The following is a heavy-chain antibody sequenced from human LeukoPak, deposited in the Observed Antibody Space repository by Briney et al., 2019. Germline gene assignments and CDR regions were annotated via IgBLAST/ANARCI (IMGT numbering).Heavy chain of an antibody. J-gene: IGHJ4*02. CDR3: ARDEHGDFQGFDY. V-gene: IGHV4-39*06. D-gene: IGHD4-17*01. CDR2: IYYSGST. Sequence: SETLSLTCTVSGGSISSSSYYWGWIRQPPGKGLEWIGSIYYSGSTYYNPSLKSRVTISVDTSKSQFALKMTSVIAADTAVYYCARDEHGDFQGFDYWGQGTRVTVSS. CDR1: GGSISSSSYY.